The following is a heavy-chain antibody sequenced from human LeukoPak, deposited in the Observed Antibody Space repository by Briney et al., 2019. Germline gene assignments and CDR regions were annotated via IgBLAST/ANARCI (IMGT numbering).Heavy chain of an antibody. CDR3: AREYGDFDY. CDR1: GGSISSGGYS. CDR2: ISSSGST. V-gene: IGHV4-61*02. D-gene: IGHD4-17*01. Sequence: PSQTLSLTCTVSGGSISSGGYSWSWIRQPAGKGLEWIGRISSSGSTNYSPSLKSRVTMSVDTSKNQFSLKLNFVTAADTAVYYCAREYGDFDYWGQGTLVTVSS. J-gene: IGHJ4*02.